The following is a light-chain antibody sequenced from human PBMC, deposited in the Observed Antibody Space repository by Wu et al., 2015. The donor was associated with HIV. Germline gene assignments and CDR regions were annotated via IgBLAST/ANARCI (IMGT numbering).Light chain of an antibody. CDR3: QQSYRTPFT. CDR2: QTS. Sequence: DIQMTQSPSTLSASVGDRVTITCRASQSISSWLAWYQQKPGKAPKLLIYQTSTLESGVPSSFSGSGSGTDFTLTISSLQSEDFATYYCQQSYRTPFTFGGGTQVEIK. CDR1: QSISSW. J-gene: IGKJ4*01. V-gene: IGKV1-5*03.